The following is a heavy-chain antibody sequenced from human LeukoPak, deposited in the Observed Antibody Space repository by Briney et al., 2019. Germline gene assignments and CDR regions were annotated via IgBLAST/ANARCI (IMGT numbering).Heavy chain of an antibody. CDR3: ARTSKEWDLYYFDY. D-gene: IGHD1-26*01. J-gene: IGHJ4*02. V-gene: IGHV1-8*03. CDR2: LNPNSGNT. CDR1: GGTFSSYA. Sequence: ASVKVSCKASGGTFSSYAISWVRQAPGQGLEWMGWLNPNSGNTDYAQKFQGRVTITRNTSISTAYMELSSLRSEDTAVYYCARTSKEWDLYYFDYWGQGTLVIVSS.